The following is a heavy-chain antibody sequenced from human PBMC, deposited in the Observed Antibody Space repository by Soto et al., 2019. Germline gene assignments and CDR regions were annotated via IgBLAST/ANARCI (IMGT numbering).Heavy chain of an antibody. CDR2: IYYSGST. CDR3: ARHESIPDSGIFDY. CDR1: GGSISSYY. V-gene: IGHV4-59*08. J-gene: IGHJ4*02. Sequence: SETLSLTCTVSGGSISSYYWSWIRQPPGKGLEWIGYIYYSGSTNYNPSLKSRVTISVDTSKNQFSLKLSSVTAADTAVYYCARHESIPDSGIFDYWGQGTLVTV. D-gene: IGHD1-26*01.